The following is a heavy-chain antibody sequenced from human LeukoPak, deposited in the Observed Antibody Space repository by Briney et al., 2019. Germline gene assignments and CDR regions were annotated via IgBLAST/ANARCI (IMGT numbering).Heavy chain of an antibody. CDR1: GLTFSSYA. D-gene: IGHD6-19*01. Sequence: GGSLRLSCAASGLTFSSYAMYWVRQAPGKGLEWVSGIFGSGGSTHYADSVKGRFTISRDNSKNTVYLQMNSLRAEDTAVYYCAKTTTGYSSGRFPGWPVDYWGRGTLVTVSS. CDR2: IFGSGGST. J-gene: IGHJ4*02. V-gene: IGHV3-23*01. CDR3: AKTTTGYSSGRFPGWPVDY.